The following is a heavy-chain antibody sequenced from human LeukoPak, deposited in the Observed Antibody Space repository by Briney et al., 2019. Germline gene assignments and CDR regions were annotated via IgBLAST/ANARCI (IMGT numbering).Heavy chain of an antibody. Sequence: SETLSLTCTVSGGSISNYYWSWIRQPPGKGLEWIGYIYYSGSTNYNPSLKSRVTISVDTSKNQFSLKLSSVTAADTAVYYCARRSGWFDPWGQGTLVTVSS. J-gene: IGHJ5*02. V-gene: IGHV4-59*12. CDR2: IYYSGST. CDR1: GGSISNYY. CDR3: ARRSGWFDP. D-gene: IGHD3-3*01.